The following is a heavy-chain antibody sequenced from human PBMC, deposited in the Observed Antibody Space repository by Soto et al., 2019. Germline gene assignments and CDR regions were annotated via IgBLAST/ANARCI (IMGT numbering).Heavy chain of an antibody. CDR2: LSAGGST. CDR1: GLTLSSSA. D-gene: IGHD3-9*01. V-gene: IGHV3-23*01. J-gene: IGHJ4*02. CDR3: AKDRGSGGIVTGTPDS. Sequence: GGSLRLSCAVSGLTLSSSAMTWVRQAPGKGLEWVSTLSAGGSTYYAASVKGRFTISRNSSENSLYLQMGSLKAEDTAVYFCAKDRGSGGIVTGTPDSWGPGTQVTVSS.